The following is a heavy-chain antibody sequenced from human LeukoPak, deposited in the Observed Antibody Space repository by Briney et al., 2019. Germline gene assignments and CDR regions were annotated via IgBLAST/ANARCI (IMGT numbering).Heavy chain of an antibody. CDR1: GYTFIGYY. Sequence: GASVKVSCKASGYTFIGYYIHWVRQAPGQGLEWMGWINPNSGGTNYAQKFQGRVTKTWDTSISTAYMELSRLRSDDTAVYYCARAPSGWSGHGKNFDYWGQGTLVTVSS. CDR3: ARAPSGWSGHGKNFDY. D-gene: IGHD2-15*01. J-gene: IGHJ4*02. V-gene: IGHV1-2*02. CDR2: INPNSGGT.